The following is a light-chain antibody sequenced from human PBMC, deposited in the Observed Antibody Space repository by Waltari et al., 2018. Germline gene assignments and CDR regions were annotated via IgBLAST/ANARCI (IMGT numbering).Light chain of an antibody. CDR2: AAS. Sequence: DIQMTQSPPSLAASVGDSVNITCRASQTIRNYLNWYQQRPGKAPKLLISAASSLQSGVPSRFNGSGSGTDFALTISSLQPEDFASYHCQETYTTLFTFGPRTKVEIK. CDR3: QETYTTLFT. J-gene: IGKJ3*01. CDR1: QTIRNY. V-gene: IGKV1-39*01.